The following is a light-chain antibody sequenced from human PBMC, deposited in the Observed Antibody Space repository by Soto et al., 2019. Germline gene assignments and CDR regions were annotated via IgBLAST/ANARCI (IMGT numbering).Light chain of an antibody. CDR1: QGISAG. V-gene: IGKV1-6*01. CDR2: AAS. CDR3: LQDHGFPLT. Sequence: AIQMTQSPSSLSASVGDRVTITCRATQGISAGLGWYQQKPGKAPKLLIYAASSLQSEVPSRFSGSGSGTDFTLTISSLQPEDFATYFCLQDHGFPLTFGGGTKVEIK. J-gene: IGKJ4*01.